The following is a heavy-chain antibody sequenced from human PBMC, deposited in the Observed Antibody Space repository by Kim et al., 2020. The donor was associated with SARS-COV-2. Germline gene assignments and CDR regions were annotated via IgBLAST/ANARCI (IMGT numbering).Heavy chain of an antibody. Sequence: NDLAVSVKSRITNNPDTSKNQFSLQLNSVTPEDTAVYYCARVIVGATFDYWGQGTLVTVSS. CDR2: N. D-gene: IGHD1-26*01. J-gene: IGHJ4*02. CDR3: ARVIVGATFDY. V-gene: IGHV6-1*01.